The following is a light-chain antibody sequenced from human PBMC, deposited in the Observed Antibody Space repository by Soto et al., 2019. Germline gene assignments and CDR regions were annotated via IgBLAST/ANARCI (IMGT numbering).Light chain of an antibody. J-gene: IGLJ2*01. CDR3: SSYRGTSVV. V-gene: IGLV2-14*01. CDR1: SSDVGAYHY. CDR2: DVT. Sequence: QSALTQPASVSGSPGQSITISCTGTSSDVGAYHYVSWYQQHPGKAPKVMIYDVTNRPSGVSNRFSGSKSGNTASLTISGLQAEDEAVYYCSSYRGTSVVFGGGTQLTVL.